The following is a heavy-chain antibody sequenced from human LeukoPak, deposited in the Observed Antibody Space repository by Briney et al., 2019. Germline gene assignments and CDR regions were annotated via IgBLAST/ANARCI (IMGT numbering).Heavy chain of an antibody. Sequence: SVKVSCKASGGTFSSYAISWVRQAPGQGLEWMGRIIPILGIANYAQKFQGRVTITADKSTSTAYMELSSLRSEDTAVYYCATGPRVIMVQGAIPDLWGRGTLVTVSS. CDR3: ATGPRVIMVQGAIPDL. CDR1: GGTFSSYA. J-gene: IGHJ2*01. CDR2: IIPILGIA. V-gene: IGHV1-69*04. D-gene: IGHD3-10*01.